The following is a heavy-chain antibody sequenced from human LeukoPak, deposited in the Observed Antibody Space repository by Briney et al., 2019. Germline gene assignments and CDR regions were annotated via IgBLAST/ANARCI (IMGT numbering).Heavy chain of an antibody. V-gene: IGHV1-2*02. CDR3: ARGGRTYYYDSSGYYYFDY. Sequence: GASVKVSCKASGYTFTGYYMHWVRQAPGQGLEWMGWINPNSGGTNYAQKFQGRVTMTRDTSISTAYMELSRPRSDDTAVYYCARGGRTYYYDSSGYYYFDYWGQGTLVTVSS. CDR1: GYTFTGYY. J-gene: IGHJ4*02. CDR2: INPNSGGT. D-gene: IGHD3-22*01.